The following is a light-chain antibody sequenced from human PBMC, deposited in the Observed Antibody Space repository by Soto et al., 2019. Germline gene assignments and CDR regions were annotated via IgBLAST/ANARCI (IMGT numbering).Light chain of an antibody. CDR2: LNSDGSH. V-gene: IGLV4-69*01. Sequence: QLVLTQSPSASASLGASVKLTCTLSSGHSSYAIAWHQQQPEKGPRYLMKLNSDGSHSTGDGIPDRFSGSSSGAELYLIIYSLQSEDEADYYCQTWGTGIHVFGTGTKVTVL. CDR1: SGHSSYA. J-gene: IGLJ1*01. CDR3: QTWGTGIHV.